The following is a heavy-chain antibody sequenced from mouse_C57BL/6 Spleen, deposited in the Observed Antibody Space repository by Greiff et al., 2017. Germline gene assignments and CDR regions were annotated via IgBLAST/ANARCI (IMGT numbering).Heavy chain of an antibody. D-gene: IGHD1-1*01. CDR3: ARNYGSSYAMDC. CDR1: GYTFTDYY. Sequence: EVQLQQSGPELVKPGASVKISCKASGYTFTDYYMNWVKQSHGKSLEWIGDINPNNGGTSYNQKFKGKATLTVDKSSSTAYMELRSLPSEDSAVYYCARNYGSSYAMDCWGQGASVTVSS. CDR2: INPNNGGT. J-gene: IGHJ4*01. V-gene: IGHV1-26*01.